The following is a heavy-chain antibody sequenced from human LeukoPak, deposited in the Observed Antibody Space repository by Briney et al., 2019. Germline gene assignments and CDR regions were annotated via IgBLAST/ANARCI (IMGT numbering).Heavy chain of an antibody. D-gene: IGHD2-2*01. CDR3: ARILLPAAIWYFDY. Sequence: GGSLKISCKGSGYRFTSYCIAWVPPMPGKGLEWMGIIYPGDSDTRYSTSFQGQVTISADNSISTPYLQLSSLKASDTAMYYCARILLPAAIWYFDYWGQGTLVTVSS. V-gene: IGHV5-51*01. CDR1: GYRFTSYC. J-gene: IGHJ4*02. CDR2: IYPGDSDT.